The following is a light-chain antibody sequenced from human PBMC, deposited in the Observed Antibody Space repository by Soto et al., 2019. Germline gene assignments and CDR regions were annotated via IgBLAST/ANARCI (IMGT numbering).Light chain of an antibody. J-gene: IGKJ1*01. V-gene: IGKV3-11*01. Sequence: EVVLTQSPDTLSLPPGERATLSCRASQSISSYLAWYQQKPGQAPRLLIYDASSRATGIPARFSGSGSGTDFTLTISSLEPEDFAVYYCQQYGNIPRTFGRGTNVEIE. CDR1: QSISSY. CDR3: QQYGNIPRT. CDR2: DAS.